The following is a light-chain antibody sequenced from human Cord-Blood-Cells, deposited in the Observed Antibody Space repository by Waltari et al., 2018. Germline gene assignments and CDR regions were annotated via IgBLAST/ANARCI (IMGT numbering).Light chain of an antibody. CDR2: KAS. V-gene: IGKV1-5*03. CDR3: QQYNSFPLT. Sequence: DIQMTQSPSTLSASVGDRVTITCRASQSISSWLAWYQQKPGKAPKLLIYKASSLESGVPSRFSCSGSGTEVTLTISILQPDDVATYYCQQYNSFPLTFGGGTNVEIK. J-gene: IGKJ4*01. CDR1: QSISSW.